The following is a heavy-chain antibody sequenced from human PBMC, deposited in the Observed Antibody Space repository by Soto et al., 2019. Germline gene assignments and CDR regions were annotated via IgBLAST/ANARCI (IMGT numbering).Heavy chain of an antibody. J-gene: IGHJ4*02. CDR2: ISGSGAGT. CDR1: GFTFSSYA. Sequence: EVQLLESGGGLVQPGGSLRLSCAASGFTFSSYAMSWVRQAPGKGLEWVSGISGSGAGTYYADSVKGRFTISRDNSKNTLYLQMNSLRAEDTAVYYCVKGSTVREFDYWGQGTLVTVSS. CDR3: VKGSTVREFDY. V-gene: IGHV3-23*01. D-gene: IGHD4-17*01.